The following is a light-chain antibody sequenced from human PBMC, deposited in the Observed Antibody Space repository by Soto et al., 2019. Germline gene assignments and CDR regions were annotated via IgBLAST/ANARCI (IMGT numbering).Light chain of an antibody. Sequence: EIVLTQSPGTLSLSPGERATLSCRASQSVSSSYLAWYQQKPGQAPRLLIYGASSRATGIPDRFSGSGSGTDFTRTISRLEPEDFAVYYCHQYGSSPRTFGQGTKVESK. CDR2: GAS. V-gene: IGKV3-20*01. CDR3: HQYGSSPRT. CDR1: QSVSSSY. J-gene: IGKJ1*01.